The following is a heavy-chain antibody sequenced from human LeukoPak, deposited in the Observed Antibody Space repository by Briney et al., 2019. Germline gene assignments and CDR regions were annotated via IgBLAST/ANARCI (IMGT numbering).Heavy chain of an antibody. CDR2: IYYSGST. D-gene: IGHD2-2*01. Sequence: PSETLSLTCTVSGGSISGYYWNWIRQPPGKGLEWIGYIYYSGSTNYNPSLKSRVTISVDTSKNQFSLKLSSVTAADTAVYYCARDNGIGYCSSTSCYGHAFDIWGQGTMVTVSS. CDR3: ARDNGIGYCSSTSCYGHAFDI. V-gene: IGHV4-59*01. J-gene: IGHJ3*02. CDR1: GGSISGYY.